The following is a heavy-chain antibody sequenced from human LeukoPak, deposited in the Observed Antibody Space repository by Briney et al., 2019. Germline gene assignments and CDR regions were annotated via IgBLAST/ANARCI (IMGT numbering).Heavy chain of an antibody. V-gene: IGHV4-39*07. CDR2: IYYSGST. CDR3: ARRTYYYDSSDHFDY. Sequence: SETLSLTCTASGGSISSSSYYWGWIRQPPGKGLEWIGSIYYSGSTYYNPSLKSRVTISVDTSKNQFSLKLSSVSAADTAVYYCARRTYYYDSSDHFDYWGQGTLVTVSS. J-gene: IGHJ4*02. CDR1: GGSISSSSYY. D-gene: IGHD3-22*01.